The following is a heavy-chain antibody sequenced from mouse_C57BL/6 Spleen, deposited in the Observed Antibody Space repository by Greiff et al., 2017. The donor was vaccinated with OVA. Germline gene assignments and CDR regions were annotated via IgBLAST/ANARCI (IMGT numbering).Heavy chain of an antibody. V-gene: IGHV1-52*01. D-gene: IGHD1-1*01. CDR3: AATVVDAMDY. CDR1: GYTFTSYW. J-gene: IGHJ4*01. CDR2: LDTSDSAT. Sequence: QVQLQQPGAELVRPGSSVKLSCKASGYTFTSYWMHWVKQRPIQGLDWIGNLDTSDSATHYNQKFKDKATLTVDKSSSTAYMQLSSLTSEDAAVYYCAATVVDAMDYWGQGTSVTVSS.